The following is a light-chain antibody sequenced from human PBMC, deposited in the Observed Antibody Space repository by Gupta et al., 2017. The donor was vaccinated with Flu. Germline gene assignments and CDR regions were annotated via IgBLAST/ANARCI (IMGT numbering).Light chain of an antibody. Sequence: VILSCSGSSSNIGSNTVNWYQQLPGTAPKLLIYKNNQRPSGVPDRFSGSESGTSASLAISGLQSEDEADYYCAAWDDSLNGWVFGGGTKLTVL. CDR2: KNN. CDR3: AAWDDSLNGWV. V-gene: IGLV1-44*01. CDR1: SSNIGSNT. J-gene: IGLJ3*02.